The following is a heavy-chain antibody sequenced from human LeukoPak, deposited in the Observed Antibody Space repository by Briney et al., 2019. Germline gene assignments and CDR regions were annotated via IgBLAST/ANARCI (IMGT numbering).Heavy chain of an antibody. CDR3: ARVDLRAAFFDY. CDR1: GGSISSYY. Sequence: SETLSLTCTVSGGSISSYYWTWIRQPAGKGLEWIGRIYTSGNTSYNPSFKSRVTMSVDTSKNQFSLNLSSVTAAGTAVYYCARVDLRAAFFDYWGQGTLVTVSS. J-gene: IGHJ4*02. CDR2: IYTSGNT. D-gene: IGHD2-15*01. V-gene: IGHV4-4*07.